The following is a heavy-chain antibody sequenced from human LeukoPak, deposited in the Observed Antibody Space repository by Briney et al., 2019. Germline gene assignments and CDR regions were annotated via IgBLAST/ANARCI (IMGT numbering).Heavy chain of an antibody. CDR3: AREKITMVRGVISREGHAFGI. D-gene: IGHD3-10*01. CDR1: GGSISSYY. J-gene: IGHJ3*02. V-gene: IGHV4-59*12. CDR2: VYSSGST. Sequence: PSETLSLTCTVSGGSISSYYWSWIRQPPGKGLEWIGCVYSSGSTNYNPSLKSRVTISVDTSKSQFSLKLSSVTAADTAVYYCAREKITMVRGVISREGHAFGIWGQGTMVTVSS.